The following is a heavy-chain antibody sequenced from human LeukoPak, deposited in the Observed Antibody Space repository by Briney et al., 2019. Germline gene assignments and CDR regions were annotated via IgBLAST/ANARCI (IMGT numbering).Heavy chain of an antibody. D-gene: IGHD2-2*01. Sequence: SQTLSLTCTVSGGSISSGGYYWSWIRQHPGKGLEWIGYIYYGGSTYYNPSLKSRVTISVDTSKNQFSLKLSSVTAADTAVYYCARVVEDIVVVPAAMGNWFDPWGQGTLVTVSS. CDR1: GGSISSGGYY. V-gene: IGHV4-31*03. CDR2: IYYGGST. CDR3: ARVVEDIVVVPAAMGNWFDP. J-gene: IGHJ5*02.